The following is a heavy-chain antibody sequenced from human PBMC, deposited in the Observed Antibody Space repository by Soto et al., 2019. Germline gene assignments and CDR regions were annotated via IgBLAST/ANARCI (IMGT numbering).Heavy chain of an antibody. CDR3: ARASYSSTWYVDY. V-gene: IGHV3-72*01. CDR1: GFTFSDHY. Sequence: GGSLRLSCAASGFTFSDHYMDWVRQAPGKGLEWVGRTRNKPNSYTTEYAASVKGRFTISRDDSKNSLYLQMNSLKTEDTAVYYCARASYSSTWYVDYWGQGTLVTVSS. D-gene: IGHD6-13*01. J-gene: IGHJ4*02. CDR2: TRNKPNSYTT.